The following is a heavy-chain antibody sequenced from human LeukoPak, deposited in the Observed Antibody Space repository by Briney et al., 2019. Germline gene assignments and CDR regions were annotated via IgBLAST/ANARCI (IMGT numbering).Heavy chain of an antibody. Sequence: SETLSPTCTVSGGSISSYYWSWIRQPPGKGLEWIGYIYTSGSTNYNPSLKSRVTISVDTSKNQFSLKLSSVTAADTAVYYCARHLSYWFDPWGQGTLVTVSS. D-gene: IGHD2/OR15-2a*01. J-gene: IGHJ5*02. CDR3: ARHLSYWFDP. V-gene: IGHV4-4*09. CDR2: IYTSGST. CDR1: GGSISSYY.